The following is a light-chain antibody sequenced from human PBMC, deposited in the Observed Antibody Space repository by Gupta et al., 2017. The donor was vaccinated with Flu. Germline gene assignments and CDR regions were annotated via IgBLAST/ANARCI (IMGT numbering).Light chain of an antibody. Sequence: DIEITQSPSTLSASVADRVTITCRASHSISSCLAWYQQKPGKAPKLLIYQASSVESGVPSRFSGSGSGTDFTLTISSLQPDDFATYYCQQYNSSSRTFGQGTKVEIK. V-gene: IGKV1-5*03. CDR3: QQYNSSSRT. J-gene: IGKJ1*01. CDR2: QAS. CDR1: HSISSC.